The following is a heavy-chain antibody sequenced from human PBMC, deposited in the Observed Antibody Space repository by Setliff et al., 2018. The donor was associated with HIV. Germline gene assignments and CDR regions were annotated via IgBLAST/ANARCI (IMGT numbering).Heavy chain of an antibody. CDR3: ARPRSGTYRGHYYYYMDV. CDR2: IYYSGST. CDR1: GGSISSYY. Sequence: PSETLSLTCTVSGGSISSYYWSWIRQPPGRGLEWIGYIYYSGSTNYNPSLKSRVTISVDTSKNQLSLKLSSVTAADTAVYYCARPRSGTYRGHYYYYMDVWGKGTTVTVSS. V-gene: IGHV4-59*01. J-gene: IGHJ6*03. D-gene: IGHD3-10*01.